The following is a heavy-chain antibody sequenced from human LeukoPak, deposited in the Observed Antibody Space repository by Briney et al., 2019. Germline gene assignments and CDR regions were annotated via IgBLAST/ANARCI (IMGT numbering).Heavy chain of an antibody. J-gene: IGHJ4*02. CDR2: IYYSGST. Sequence: SETLSLNCTVSGGSISSGDYYWSWIRQPPGKGLEWIGYIYYSGSTYYNPSLKSRLTISVETSKNQFSLKLSSVTAADTAVYYCARDRGWLQYYFDYWGQGTLVTVSS. CDR3: ARDRGWLQYYFDY. V-gene: IGHV4-30-4*08. D-gene: IGHD5-24*01. CDR1: GGSISSGDYY.